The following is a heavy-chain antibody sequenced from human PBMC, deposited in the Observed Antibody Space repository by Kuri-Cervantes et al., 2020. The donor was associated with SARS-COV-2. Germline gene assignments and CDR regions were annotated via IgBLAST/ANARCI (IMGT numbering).Heavy chain of an antibody. Sequence: GSLRLSCTVSGGSISSYYWSWIRQPPGKGLEWIGYIYYSGSTNYNPSLKSRVTISVDTSKNQFSLKLSSVTAADTAVYYCARGFYLFSGYYYYGMDVWGQGTTVTVSS. CDR2: IYYSGST. J-gene: IGHJ6*02. D-gene: IGHD3-3*01. CDR3: ARGFYLFSGYYYYGMDV. V-gene: IGHV4-59*01. CDR1: GGSISSYY.